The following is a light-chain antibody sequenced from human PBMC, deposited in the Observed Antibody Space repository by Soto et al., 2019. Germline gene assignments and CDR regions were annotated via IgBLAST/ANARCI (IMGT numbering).Light chain of an antibody. V-gene: IGKV3-20*01. CDR2: GAS. CDR3: QQYGSSPET. J-gene: IGKJ1*01. CDR1: QSVSSSY. Sequence: EIVLTQSPGTLSLSPGERATLSCRASQSVSSSYVAWYQQKPGQPPRFLIYGASSRATGIPDRFSGSGSGTDFTLTISRLEPEDFAVYYCQQYGSSPETFGQGTKVDIK.